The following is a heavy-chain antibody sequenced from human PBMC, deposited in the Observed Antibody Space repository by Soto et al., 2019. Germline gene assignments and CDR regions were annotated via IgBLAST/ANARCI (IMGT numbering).Heavy chain of an antibody. D-gene: IGHD1-26*01. CDR1: GGSVSSGSYY. J-gene: IGHJ6*02. V-gene: IGHV4-61*01. CDR3: ARWGGPAELLRYYYYGMDV. Sequence: SETLSLTCTVSGGSVSSGSYYWSWIRQPPGKGLEWIGYIYYSGSTNYNPSLKSRVTISVDTSKNQFSLKLSSVTAADTAVYYCARWGGPAELLRYYYYGMDVCGQGTTVTVSS. CDR2: IYYSGST.